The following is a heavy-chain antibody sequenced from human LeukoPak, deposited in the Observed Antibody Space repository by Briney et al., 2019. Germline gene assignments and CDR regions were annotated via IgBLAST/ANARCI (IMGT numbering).Heavy chain of an antibody. CDR2: ISWNSGSI. V-gene: IGHV3-9*01. D-gene: IGHD1-26*01. J-gene: IGHJ4*02. CDR3: AKDSGSYEPPGDFDY. CDR1: GFTFDDYA. Sequence: PGGSLRLSCAASGFTFDDYAMHWVRQAPGKGLEWVSGISWNSGSIGYADSVKGRFTISRDNAKNSLYLQMNSLRAEDTALYYCAKDSGSYEPPGDFDYWGQGTLVTVSS.